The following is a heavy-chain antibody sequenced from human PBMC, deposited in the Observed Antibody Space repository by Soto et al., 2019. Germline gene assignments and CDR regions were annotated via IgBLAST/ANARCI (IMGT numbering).Heavy chain of an antibody. V-gene: IGHV4-31*03. CDR3: ARARTMVRGVPSNFDY. CDR1: GGSISSGGYY. CDR2: IYYSGST. D-gene: IGHD3-10*01. Sequence: ASETLSLTCTVSGGSISSGGYYWSWIRQHPGKGLEWIGYIYYSGSTYYNPSLKSRVTISVDTSKNQFSLKLSSVTAADTAVYYCARARTMVRGVPSNFDYWGQGTLVTVSS. J-gene: IGHJ4*02.